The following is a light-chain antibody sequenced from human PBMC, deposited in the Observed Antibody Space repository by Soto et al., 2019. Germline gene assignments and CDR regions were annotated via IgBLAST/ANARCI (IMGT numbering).Light chain of an antibody. Sequence: QSALTQPPSASGSPGQSVAISCTGTSRDVGASDYVSWYQQHSGKAPKLLLYEVNKRPSGVPDRFSGSKSGNTASLTVSALQADDEADYYCLSHSGSSHVLGTGTKLTVL. J-gene: IGLJ1*01. V-gene: IGLV2-8*01. CDR2: EVN. CDR3: LSHSGSSHV. CDR1: SRDVGASDY.